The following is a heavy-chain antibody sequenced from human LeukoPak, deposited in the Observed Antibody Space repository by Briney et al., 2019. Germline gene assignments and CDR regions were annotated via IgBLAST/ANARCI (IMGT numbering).Heavy chain of an antibody. V-gene: IGHV3-48*04. D-gene: IGHD3-10*01. CDR1: GFTFSSYS. J-gene: IGHJ4*02. Sequence: GGSLRLSCAASGFTFSSYSMNWVRQAPGKGLEWVSYISSSSSTIYYADSVKGRFTISRDNAKNSLYLQMNSLRAEDTAVYYCARGGEPKNDYWGQGTLVTVSS. CDR2: ISSSSSTI. CDR3: ARGGEPKNDY.